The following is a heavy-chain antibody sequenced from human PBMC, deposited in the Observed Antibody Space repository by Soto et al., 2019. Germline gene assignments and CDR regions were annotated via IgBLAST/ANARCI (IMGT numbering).Heavy chain of an antibody. CDR1: AFTFSSYS. J-gene: IGHJ4*02. Sequence: PGGSLRLSCAASAFTFSSYSMNWVRQAPGKGLEWVSCITGRGTKYYADSVKGRFTISRDNAKNSLYLQMNSLRAEETALYYCARGLYGDWGFDYWGKGTLVTVSS. CDR3: ARGLYGDWGFDY. V-gene: IGHV3-48*01. D-gene: IGHD4-17*01. CDR2: ITGRGTK.